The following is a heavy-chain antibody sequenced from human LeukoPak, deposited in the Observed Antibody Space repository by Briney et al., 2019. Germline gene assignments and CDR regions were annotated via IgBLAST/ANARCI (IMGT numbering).Heavy chain of an antibody. CDR3: ARGHILVVPAAGFDAFDI. CDR2: MNPNSGNT. Sequence: ASVKVSCKASGYTFTSYDINWVQQATGQGLEWMGWMNPNSGNTGYAQKFQGRVTITRNTSISTAYMELSSLRSEDTAVYYCARGHILVVPAAGFDAFDIWGQGTMVTVSS. V-gene: IGHV1-8*03. CDR1: GYTFTSYD. D-gene: IGHD2-2*01. J-gene: IGHJ3*02.